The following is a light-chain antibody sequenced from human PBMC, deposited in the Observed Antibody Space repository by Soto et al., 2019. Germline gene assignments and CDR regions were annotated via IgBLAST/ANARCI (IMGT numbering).Light chain of an antibody. CDR1: QSIYNSY. Sequence: EIVLTQSPGILSLSPGERATLSCRASQSIYNSYLAWYQQNPGQAPRLLIYGASRRATGIPDRFSGSGSGTEFTLIISSLEPEDFAVYYCQQRSNWITFGGGTKVEIK. V-gene: IGKV3D-20*02. J-gene: IGKJ4*01. CDR2: GAS. CDR3: QQRSNWIT.